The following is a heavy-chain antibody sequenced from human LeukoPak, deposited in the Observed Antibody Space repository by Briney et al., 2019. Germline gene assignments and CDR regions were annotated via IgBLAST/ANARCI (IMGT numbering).Heavy chain of an antibody. CDR1: GGSISSYC. CDR3: ARDIVQGGGTAMVRDAFDI. J-gene: IGHJ3*02. Sequence: SETLSLTCIVSGGSISSYCWSWIRQPPGKGLEWVGYIYYSGSTNYNPSLKSRVTISVDTSKNQFSLKLSSVTAADTAVYYCARDIVQGGGTAMVRDAFDIWGQGTMVTVSS. V-gene: IGHV4-59*12. D-gene: IGHD5-18*01. CDR2: IYYSGST.